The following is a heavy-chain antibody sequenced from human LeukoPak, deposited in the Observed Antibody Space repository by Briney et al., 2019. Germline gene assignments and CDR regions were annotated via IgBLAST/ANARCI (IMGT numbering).Heavy chain of an antibody. CDR2: ISWNSGSI. CDR1: GFTFDDYA. J-gene: IGHJ4*02. CDR3: AKGLYYDSSGYYSNCDY. Sequence: GGSLRLSCAASGFTFDDYAMHRVRQAPGKGLEWVSGISWNSGSIGHADSVKGRFTISRDNAKNSLYLQMNSLRAEDTALYYCAKGLYYDSSGYYSNCDYWGQGTLVTVSS. D-gene: IGHD3-22*01. V-gene: IGHV3-9*01.